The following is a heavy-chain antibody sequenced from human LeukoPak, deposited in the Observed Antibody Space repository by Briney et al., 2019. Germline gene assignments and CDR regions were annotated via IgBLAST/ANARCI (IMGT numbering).Heavy chain of an antibody. CDR2: ISAYNGNT. V-gene: IGHV1-18*01. Sequence: ASVKVSCKASGYTFTSYGISWVRQAPGQGLEWMGWISAYNGNTNYAQKLQGRVTMTTDTSTSTAYMELRSLRSDDTAVYYCARVAPNYDSSVSLYAFDIWGQGTMVTVSS. J-gene: IGHJ3*02. D-gene: IGHD3-22*01. CDR3: ARVAPNYDSSVSLYAFDI. CDR1: GYTFTSYG.